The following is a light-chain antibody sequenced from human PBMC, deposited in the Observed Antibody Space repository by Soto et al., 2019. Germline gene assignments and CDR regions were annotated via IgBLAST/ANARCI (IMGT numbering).Light chain of an antibody. Sequence: QSVLTQPPSVSGTPGQTVTISCSGSSSNIGSKSVQWYQQLPETAPKLLIYSNNQRPSGVPDRFSGSKSGTSASLAISGLQSEDEAHYYCGACDDTLNVLVFGGGTKLTVL. J-gene: IGLJ2*01. V-gene: IGLV1-44*01. CDR1: SSNIGSKS. CDR3: GACDDTLNVLV. CDR2: SNN.